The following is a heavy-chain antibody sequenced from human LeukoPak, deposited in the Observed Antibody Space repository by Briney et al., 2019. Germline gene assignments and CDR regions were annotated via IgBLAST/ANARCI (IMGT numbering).Heavy chain of an antibody. CDR3: ARAGYCSSTSCYLLNYYYYGMDV. D-gene: IGHD2-2*01. V-gene: IGHV4-59*01. CDR2: IYYSGST. CDR1: GGSFSSYY. Sequence: SETLSLTCAVYGGSFSSYYWSWIRQPPGKGLEWIGYIYYSGSTNYNPSLKSRVTISVDTSKNQFSLKLSSVTAADTAVYYCARAGYCSSTSCYLLNYYYYGMDVWGQGTTVTVSS. J-gene: IGHJ6*02.